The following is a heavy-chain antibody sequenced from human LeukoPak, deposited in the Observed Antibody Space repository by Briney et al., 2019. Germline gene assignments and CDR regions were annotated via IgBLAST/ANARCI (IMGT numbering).Heavy chain of an antibody. D-gene: IGHD2-2*01. Sequence: GGSLRLSCAASGFTSNNYGMHWVRQAPGKGLEWVAVISYDGRNIHYPDSVKGRFTISRDISTDTLWLQMDSLRTEDTAVYYCAKGPLRGTAAAIDYWGQGTLVTVSS. V-gene: IGHV3-30*18. CDR1: GFTSNNYG. J-gene: IGHJ4*02. CDR3: AKGPLRGTAAAIDY. CDR2: ISYDGRNI.